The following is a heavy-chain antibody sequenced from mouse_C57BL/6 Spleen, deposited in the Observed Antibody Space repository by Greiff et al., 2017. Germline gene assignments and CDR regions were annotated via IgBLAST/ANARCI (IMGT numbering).Heavy chain of an antibody. Sequence: VKLKQPGAELVRPGSSVKLSCKASGYTFTSYWMHWVKQRPIQGLEWIGNIDPSDSETHYNQKFKDKATLTVDKSSSTAYMQLSSLTSEDSAVYYCARGGYDDYFDYWGQGTTLTVSS. D-gene: IGHD2-2*01. V-gene: IGHV1-52*01. J-gene: IGHJ2*01. CDR1: GYTFTSYW. CDR3: ARGGYDDYFDY. CDR2: IDPSDSET.